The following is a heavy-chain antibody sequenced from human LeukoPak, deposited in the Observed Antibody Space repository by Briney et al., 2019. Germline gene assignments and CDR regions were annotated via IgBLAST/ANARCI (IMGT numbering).Heavy chain of an antibody. Sequence: GGSLRLSCAASGFTFSSYAMSWGRQAPRKGLEWVSAISGSVGSTYYADSVKRRFTTSRDNYKNTLYLQMNSLRAEDTAVYYCAKVLAGTTFDYFDYWGQGTLVTVSS. V-gene: IGHV3-23*01. J-gene: IGHJ4*02. CDR2: ISGSVGST. CDR3: AKVLAGTTFDYFDY. D-gene: IGHD1-7*01. CDR1: GFTFSSYA.